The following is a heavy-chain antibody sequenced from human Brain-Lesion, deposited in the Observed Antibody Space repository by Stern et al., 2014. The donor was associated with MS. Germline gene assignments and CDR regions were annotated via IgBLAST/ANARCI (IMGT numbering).Heavy chain of an antibody. D-gene: IGHD1-26*01. CDR2: FGPEDGET. J-gene: IGHJ4*02. CDR1: GYTLTELS. V-gene: IGHV1-24*01. CDR3: ATLSPGAGGNYYRHFDY. Sequence: VQLEESGAEVKKPGASVKVSCKVSGYTLTELSMHWGRQAHSKGLAWLGGFGPEDGETIYAQKFQGRVTMTEDTSTDTAYMELSSLRSEDTAVYYCATLSPGAGGNYYRHFDYWGQGTLVTVSS.